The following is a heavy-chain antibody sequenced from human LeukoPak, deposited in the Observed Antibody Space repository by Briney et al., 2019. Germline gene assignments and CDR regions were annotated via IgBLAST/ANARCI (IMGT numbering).Heavy chain of an antibody. CDR2: IYYSGST. Sequence: SETLSLTCTVSGGSISSSTYYWGWIRQPPGKGLEWIGSIYYSGSTYYNPSLKSRVTISVDTSKNQFSLKLSSVTAADTAVYYCARARRWLQLRTNWFDPWGQGTLVTVSS. CDR1: GGSISSSTYY. D-gene: IGHD5-24*01. V-gene: IGHV4-39*01. CDR3: ARARRWLQLRTNWFDP. J-gene: IGHJ5*02.